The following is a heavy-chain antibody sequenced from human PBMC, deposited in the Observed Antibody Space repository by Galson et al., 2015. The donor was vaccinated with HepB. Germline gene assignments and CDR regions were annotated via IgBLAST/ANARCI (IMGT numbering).Heavy chain of an antibody. CDR1: GFTFSSYW. CDR3: ARDEHPWLELRVGDY. J-gene: IGHJ4*02. D-gene: IGHD1-7*01. Sequence: SLRLSCAASGFTFSSYWMSWVRQAPGKGLEWVANIKQDGSEKYYADSVKGRFTISRDNSKNTLYLQMNSLRAEDTAVYYCARDEHPWLELRVGDYWGQGTLVSVSS. V-gene: IGHV3-7*01. CDR2: IKQDGSEK.